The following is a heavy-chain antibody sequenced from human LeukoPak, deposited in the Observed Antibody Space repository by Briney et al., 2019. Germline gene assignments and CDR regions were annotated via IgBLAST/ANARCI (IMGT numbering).Heavy chain of an antibody. Sequence: GESLKISCKGSGYSFTTYWIGWVRQMPGKGLEWMGIIYPGDSDTRYSPSFQGQVTISADKSINTAYLQWSSLKASDTAMYYCATRDLGIAVAGTLPEDAFDIWGQGTMVTVSS. D-gene: IGHD6-19*01. J-gene: IGHJ3*02. CDR1: GYSFTTYW. CDR3: ATRDLGIAVAGTLPEDAFDI. V-gene: IGHV5-51*01. CDR2: IYPGDSDT.